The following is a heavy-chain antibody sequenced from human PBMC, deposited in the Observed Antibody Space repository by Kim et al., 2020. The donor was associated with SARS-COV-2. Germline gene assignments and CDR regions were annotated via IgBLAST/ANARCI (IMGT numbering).Heavy chain of an antibody. D-gene: IGHD6-13*01. J-gene: IGHJ4*02. Sequence: GGSLRLSCSASGFTFSSYAMHWVRQAPGKGLEYVSAISSNGGSTYYADSVKGRFTISRDNSKNTLYLQMSSLRAEDTAVYYCVKEESSSWYLFDYWGQGTLVTVSS. V-gene: IGHV3-64D*09. CDR1: GFTFSSYA. CDR2: ISSNGGST. CDR3: VKEESSSWYLFDY.